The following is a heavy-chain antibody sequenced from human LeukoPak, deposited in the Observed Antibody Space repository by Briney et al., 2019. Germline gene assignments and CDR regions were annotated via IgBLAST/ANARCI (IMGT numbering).Heavy chain of an antibody. J-gene: IGHJ4*02. CDR3: ARDYYDSSGHCFGY. Sequence: ASVKVSCKASGYTFTSYGISWLRQAPGQGLEWMGWISAYNGNTNYAQKLQGRVTMTSDTSTSTAYMELRSLRSDDTAVYYCARDYYDSSGHCFGYWGQGTLVTVSS. CDR2: ISAYNGNT. D-gene: IGHD3-22*01. V-gene: IGHV1-18*01. CDR1: GYTFTSYG.